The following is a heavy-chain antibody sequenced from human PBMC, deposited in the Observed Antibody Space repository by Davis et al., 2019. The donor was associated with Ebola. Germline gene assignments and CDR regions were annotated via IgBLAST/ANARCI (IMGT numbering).Heavy chain of an antibody. CDR3: ARGGDYYGSGSYFGEDYYYYYGMDV. J-gene: IGHJ6*02. V-gene: IGHV1-69*06. D-gene: IGHD3-10*01. CDR2: IIPIFGTA. CDR1: GGTFSSYA. Sequence: AASVKVSCKASGGTFSSYAISWVRQAPGQGLEWMGGIIPIFGTANYAQKFQGRVTITADKSTSTAYMELSSLRSEDTAVYYCARGGDYYGSGSYFGEDYYYYYGMDVWGQGTTVTVSS.